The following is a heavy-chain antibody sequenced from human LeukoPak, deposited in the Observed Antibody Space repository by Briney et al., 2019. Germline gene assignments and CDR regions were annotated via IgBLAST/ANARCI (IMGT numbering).Heavy chain of an antibody. Sequence: GGSLRLSCAASGFTFSSYGMHWVRQAPGKGLEWVAVIWYDGSNKYYADSVKGRFTISRDNSKNTLYLQMNSLRAEDTAVYYCARDGGTTPYYFDYWGQGTLVTVYS. CDR1: GFTFSSYG. CDR2: IWYDGSNK. V-gene: IGHV3-33*01. J-gene: IGHJ4*02. D-gene: IGHD1-7*01. CDR3: ARDGGTTPYYFDY.